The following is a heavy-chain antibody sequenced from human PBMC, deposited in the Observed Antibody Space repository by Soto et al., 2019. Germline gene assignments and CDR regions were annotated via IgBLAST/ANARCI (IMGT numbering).Heavy chain of an antibody. CDR1: GFTFSSCA. CDR2: IIDSGGST. CDR3: AKGGRQWLVTSDFNY. J-gene: IGHJ4*02. D-gene: IGHD6-19*01. Sequence: PGGSLRLSCAASGFTFSSCAMGWVRQAPGKGLEWVSDIIDSGGSTHYADSVKGRFTISRDSSKNTVSLEMTSLRAEDTAVYYCAKGGRQWLVTSDFNYWGQGALVTVSS. V-gene: IGHV3-23*01.